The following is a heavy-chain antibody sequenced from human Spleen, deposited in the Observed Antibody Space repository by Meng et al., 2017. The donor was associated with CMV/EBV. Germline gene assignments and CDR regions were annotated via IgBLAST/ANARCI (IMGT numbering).Heavy chain of an antibody. J-gene: IGHJ6*02. CDR2: IYSGGST. CDR1: GFTVSSNY. V-gene: IGHV3-53*01. D-gene: IGHD2-2*02. Sequence: GESLKISCAASGFTVSSNYMSWVRQAPGKGLEWVSVIYSGGSTYYADSVKGRFTISRDNSKNTLYLQMNSLRAEDTAVYYCARLEPIHYYDYYGMDVWGQGITVTVSS. CDR3: ARLEPIHYYDYYGMDV.